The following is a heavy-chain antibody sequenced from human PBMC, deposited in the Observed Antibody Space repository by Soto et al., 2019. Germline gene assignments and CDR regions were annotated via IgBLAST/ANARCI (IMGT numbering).Heavy chain of an antibody. J-gene: IGHJ4*02. CDR1: GFTFNTYG. D-gene: IGHD2-2*02. CDR2: ISYDGSDK. CDR3: AKSPNFYCSSYHCYKYYFDY. V-gene: IGHV3-30*18. Sequence: QDHLVESGGGVVQPGTSLRLSCAASGFTFNTYGMHWVRQAPGKGLEWVAVISYDGSDKFYADSVKGRFSISRDNSKNTVYLQMSSLRAEDTAIYYCAKSPNFYCSSYHCYKYYFDYWGQGTLVTVSS.